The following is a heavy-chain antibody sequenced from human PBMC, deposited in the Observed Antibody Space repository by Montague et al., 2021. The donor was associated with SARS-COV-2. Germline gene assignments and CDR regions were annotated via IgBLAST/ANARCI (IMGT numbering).Heavy chain of an antibody. CDR2: IFHSPSS. CDR1: GNSVRTVHHY. D-gene: IGHD3-3*01. CDR3: SRSSFAVSTIPLLES. V-gene: IGHV4-61*01. Sequence: SETLSLTCTVSGNSVRTVHHYCNWIRHPPGKELEWIFYIFHSPSSNYNPSLKSRVDISIDTSNSQFSLTLTSVTAADTAVYYCSRSSFAVSTIPLLESWGQGALVIVSS. J-gene: IGHJ1*01.